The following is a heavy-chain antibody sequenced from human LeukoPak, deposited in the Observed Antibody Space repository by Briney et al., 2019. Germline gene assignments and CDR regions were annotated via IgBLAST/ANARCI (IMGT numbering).Heavy chain of an antibody. J-gene: IGHJ4*02. D-gene: IGHD3-10*01. V-gene: IGHV1-2*02. CDR2: INPNSGGT. CDR1: GYTFTGYY. Sequence: ASVKVSCKASGYTFTGYYMHWVRQAPGQGLEWMGWINPNSGGTNYAQKFQGRVTMTRDTSISTAYMELSRLRSDDTAVYYCARGGITMVRGVQGRDYWGQGTLVTVSS. CDR3: ARGGITMVRGVQGRDY.